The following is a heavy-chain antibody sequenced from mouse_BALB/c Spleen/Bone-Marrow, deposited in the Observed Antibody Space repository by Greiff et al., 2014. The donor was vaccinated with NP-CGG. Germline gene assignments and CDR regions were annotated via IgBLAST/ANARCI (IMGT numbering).Heavy chain of an antibody. CDR1: GFTFTSYF. V-gene: IGHV1S56*01. J-gene: IGHJ1*01. Sequence: QVQLQQSGPELVKPGASVRISCKASGFTFTSYFIHWMKERPGQGLEWIGWIYPGNVNSNYNEKFKGKATLTAYKSSTSAYMQLMSLTSEDSAVYFCAGIFIATTHRYFDVWGAGTTVTVSS. CDR3: AGIFIATTHRYFDV. CDR2: IYPGNVNS. D-gene: IGHD1-2*01.